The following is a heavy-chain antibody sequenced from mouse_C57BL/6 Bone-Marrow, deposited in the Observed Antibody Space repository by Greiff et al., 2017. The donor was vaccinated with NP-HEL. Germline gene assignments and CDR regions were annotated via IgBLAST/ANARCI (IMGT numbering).Heavy chain of an antibody. CDR3: ARDLTTIVTPFDY. V-gene: IGHV5-4*01. CDR1: GFTFSSYA. D-gene: IGHD2-5*01. CDR2: ISDGGSYT. Sequence: EVMLVESGGGLVKPGGSLKLSCAASGFTFSSYAMSWVRQTPEKRLEWVATISDGGSYTYYPDNLKGRFTISRDNAKNNLYLQMSHLKSEDTAMYYCARDLTTIVTPFDYWGQGTTLTVSS. J-gene: IGHJ2*01.